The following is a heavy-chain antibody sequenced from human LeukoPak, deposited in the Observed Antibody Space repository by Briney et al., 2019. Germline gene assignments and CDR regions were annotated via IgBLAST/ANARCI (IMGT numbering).Heavy chain of an antibody. J-gene: IGHJ4*02. Sequence: GGSLRLSCAASGFTLSSYTMSWVRQAPGKGLEWVSTITTSDGNTYYAGSVKGRFSISRDNAKNMLYLQMNNLRAEDTAVYYCARGRYYFEYWGQGTLVTVSS. CDR1: GFTLSSYT. CDR2: ITTSDGNT. CDR3: ARGRYYFEY. D-gene: IGHD3-3*01. V-gene: IGHV3-23*01.